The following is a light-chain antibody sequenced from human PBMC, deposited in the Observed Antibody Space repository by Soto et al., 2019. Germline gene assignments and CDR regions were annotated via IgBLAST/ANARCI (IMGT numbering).Light chain of an antibody. J-gene: IGKJ4*01. Sequence: DIVMTQSPDSLAVSLGERATINCKSSQSVLYSSNKKKYLAWYQQKPGQPPKLLIYWASTRESGVPDRFSGSGFGTYFTLTISSLQAEDVAVYYCQQYYSSPLTFGGGTKVEIK. CDR3: QQYYSSPLT. CDR1: QSVLYSSNKKKY. V-gene: IGKV4-1*01. CDR2: WAS.